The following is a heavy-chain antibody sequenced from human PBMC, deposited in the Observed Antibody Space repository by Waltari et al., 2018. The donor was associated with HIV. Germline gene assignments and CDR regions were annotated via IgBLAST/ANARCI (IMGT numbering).Heavy chain of an antibody. CDR2: IGTAGDT. J-gene: IGHJ2*01. CDR1: GFTFSRYD. D-gene: IGHD2-21*02. Sequence: EVQLVESGGGLVQPGGSLRLSCAASGFTFSRYDMHWVRQATGKGLEWVSAIGTAGDTYYPGSVKGRFTISRENAKNSLYLQMNSLRAGDTAVYYCARGSGWWLLGYFDLWGRGTLVTVSS. V-gene: IGHV3-13*04. CDR3: ARGSGWWLLGYFDL.